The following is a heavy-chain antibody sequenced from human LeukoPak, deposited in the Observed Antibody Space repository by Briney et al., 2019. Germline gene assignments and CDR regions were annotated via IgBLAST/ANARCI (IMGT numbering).Heavy chain of an antibody. CDR2: ISGDGGST. V-gene: IGHV3-43*02. CDR3: VKDPPATLAGSSRGDY. D-gene: IGHD6-19*01. CDR1: GFTFDDYA. J-gene: IGHJ4*02. Sequence: PGGSLRLPCAASGFTFDDYAMHWVRQAPGKGLEWVSLISGDGGSTYYADSVKGRFTTSRDNSKNSLYLQMNSLRTEDTALYYCVKDPPATLAGSSRGDYWGQGTLVTVSS.